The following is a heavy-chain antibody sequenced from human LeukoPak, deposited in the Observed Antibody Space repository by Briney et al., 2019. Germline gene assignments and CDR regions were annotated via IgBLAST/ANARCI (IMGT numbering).Heavy chain of an antibody. J-gene: IGHJ4*02. D-gene: IGHD6-19*01. Sequence: XSFXXXYWSWIRQPPGKGLEWIGEINHSGSTNYNPSLKSRVTISVDTSKNQFSLKLSSVAAADTAVYYCARVPYSSGWYYDYWGQGTLVTVSS. CDR2: INHSGST. CDR1: XSFXXXY. V-gene: IGHV4-34*01. CDR3: ARVPYSSGWYYDY.